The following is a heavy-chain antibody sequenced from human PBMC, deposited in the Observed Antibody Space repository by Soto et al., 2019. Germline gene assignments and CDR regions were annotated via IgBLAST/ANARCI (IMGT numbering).Heavy chain of an antibody. CDR3: ARFPPRKYYGSGSLSWFDP. D-gene: IGHD3-10*01. V-gene: IGHV4-59*01. CDR2: IYYSGST. CDR1: GGSISSYY. J-gene: IGHJ5*02. Sequence: SETLSLTCTVSGGSISSYYWSWIRQPPGKGLEWIGYIYYSGSTNYNPSLKSRVTISVDTSKNQFSPKLSSVTAADTAVYYCARFPPRKYYGSGSLSWFDPWGQGTLVTVSS.